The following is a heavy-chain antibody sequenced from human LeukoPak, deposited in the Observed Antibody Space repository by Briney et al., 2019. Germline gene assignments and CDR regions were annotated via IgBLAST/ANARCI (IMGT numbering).Heavy chain of an antibody. D-gene: IGHD6-19*01. CDR1: GYTFTGYY. CDR3: ARDQGGKQWLVFDY. CDR2: INPNSGGT. Sequence: ASVKVSCKASGYTFTGYYMHWVRQAPGQGLEWMGRINPNSGGTNYAQKFQGRVTMTRDTSISTAYMELGRPRSDDTAVYYCARDQGGKQWLVFDYWGQGTLVTVSS. V-gene: IGHV1-2*06. J-gene: IGHJ4*02.